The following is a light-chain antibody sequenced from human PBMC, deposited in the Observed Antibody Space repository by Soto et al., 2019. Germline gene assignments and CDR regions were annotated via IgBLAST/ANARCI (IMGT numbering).Light chain of an antibody. J-gene: IGLJ2*01. V-gene: IGLV3-21*02. CDR1: NIRTKS. CDR3: QVWDFVSDHVV. Sequence: SYQLTQPPSVSVAPGQTASISCGGDNIRTKSVHWYQQKPGQAPVVVVYDDSDSVNPERFSGSNSGNTATLTIGRAEAGDEADYYCQVWDFVSDHVVFGGGTK. CDR2: DDS.